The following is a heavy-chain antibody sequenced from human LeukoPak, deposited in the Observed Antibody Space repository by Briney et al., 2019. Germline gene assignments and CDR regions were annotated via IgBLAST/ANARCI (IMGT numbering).Heavy chain of an antibody. CDR3: AKGPQLFSGYHPDY. J-gene: IGHJ4*02. D-gene: IGHD3-22*01. CDR2: ITGSDSST. Sequence: GGSLSLSCAASGFTFSSSAMTWVRQGPGKGLEWVSTITGSDSSTYYAGSVKGRFTISRDFSKNTVHLQMNSLRVEDTAIYYCAKGPQLFSGYHPDYWGQGTLVTVSS. CDR1: GFTFSSSA. V-gene: IGHV3-23*01.